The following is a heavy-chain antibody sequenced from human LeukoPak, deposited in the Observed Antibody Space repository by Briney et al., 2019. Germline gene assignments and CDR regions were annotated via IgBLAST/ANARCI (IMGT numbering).Heavy chain of an antibody. D-gene: IGHD3-16*01. CDR1: GDTFSIYA. V-gene: IGHV1-8*03. J-gene: IGHJ5*02. CDR2: MNPNSGNT. CDR3: ARSRGVMLTWFDP. Sequence: ASVKVSCKASGDTFSIYAISWVRQAPGQGLEWMGWMNPNSGNTGYAQKFQGRVTITRNTSISTAYMELSSLRSEDTAVYYCARSRGVMLTWFDPWGQGTLVTVSS.